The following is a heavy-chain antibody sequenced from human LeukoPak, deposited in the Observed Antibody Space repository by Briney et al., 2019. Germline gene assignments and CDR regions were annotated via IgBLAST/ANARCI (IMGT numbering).Heavy chain of an antibody. J-gene: IGHJ6*02. CDR2: IYSGGST. CDR1: GFSVSSNY. Sequence: PGGSLRLSCAASGFSVSSNYMNWVRQAPGKGLEWVSVIYSGGSTYYADSVEGRFTISRDNSKNTLYLQMNSLRAEDTAVYYCARDHRYNYYGMDVWGQGTTVTVSS. CDR3: ARDHRYNYYGMDV. V-gene: IGHV3-53*01.